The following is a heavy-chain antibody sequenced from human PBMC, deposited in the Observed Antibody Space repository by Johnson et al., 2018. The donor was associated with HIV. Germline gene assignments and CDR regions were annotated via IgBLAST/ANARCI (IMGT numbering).Heavy chain of an antibody. CDR3: TRGGWKVVTSIFAFDI. CDR1: GFTFSSYW. CDR2: TSYDGSNK. D-gene: IGHD2-21*02. V-gene: IGHV3-30-3*01. J-gene: IGHJ3*02. Sequence: QVQLVESGGGLVQPGGSLRLSCAASGFTFSSYWMHWVRQGPGKGLEWVAVTSYDGSNKYYAESVKVRFNISRDNSKNTLYLKMNSLRAEDTAVYYCTRGGWKVVTSIFAFDIWGQGTMVAVSS.